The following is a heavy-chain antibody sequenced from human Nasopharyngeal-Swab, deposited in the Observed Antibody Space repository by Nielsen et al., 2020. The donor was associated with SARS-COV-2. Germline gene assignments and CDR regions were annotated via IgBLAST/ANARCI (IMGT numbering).Heavy chain of an antibody. J-gene: IGHJ4*02. CDR2: INSDGRST. D-gene: IGHD3-10*01. Sequence: GGSLRPSCPASGFPSSTSWMPWVRHVPGKGLVWVSRINSDGRSTSYADSVKGRLTISRDNAKNTLYLQMNSLRGEDTAVYYCARAGLVYWGQGTLVTVSS. CDR1: GFPSSTSW. V-gene: IGHV3-74*01. CDR3: ARAGLVY.